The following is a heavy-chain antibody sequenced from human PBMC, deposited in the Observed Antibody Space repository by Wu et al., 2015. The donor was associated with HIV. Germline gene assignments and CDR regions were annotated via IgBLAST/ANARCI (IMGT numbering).Heavy chain of an antibody. CDR2: ISADNINT. Sequence: QVQLVQSGPEVKNPGASVKVSCKAFGYTFTSYGVSWVRQAPGQGLEWMGWISADNINTHYAQKLQGRVTLTTDTSTSTAYMELRSLRSDDTAVYYCARDPWPGVGWFDPWGQGTLVTVSS. J-gene: IGHJ5*02. CDR1: GYTFTSYG. CDR3: ARDPWPGVGWFDP. V-gene: IGHV1-18*01. D-gene: IGHD7-27*01.